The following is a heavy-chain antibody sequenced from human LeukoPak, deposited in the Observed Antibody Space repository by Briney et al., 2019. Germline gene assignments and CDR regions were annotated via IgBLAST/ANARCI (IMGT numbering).Heavy chain of an antibody. CDR3: ARGQIIDY. J-gene: IGHJ4*02. CDR2: INHSGST. CDR1: GFTFSSYS. D-gene: IGHD5-24*01. V-gene: IGHV4-34*01. Sequence: GSLRLSCAASGFTFSSYSMKWVRQAPGKGLEWIGEINHSGSTNYNPSLKSRVTISVDTSKNRFSLKLSSVTAADTAVYYCARGQIIDYWGQGTLVTVSS.